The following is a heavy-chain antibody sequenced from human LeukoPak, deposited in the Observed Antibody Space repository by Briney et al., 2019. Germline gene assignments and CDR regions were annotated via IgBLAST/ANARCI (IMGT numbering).Heavy chain of an antibody. CDR2: IYYSGST. V-gene: IGHV4-39*01. D-gene: IGHD6-13*01. CDR3: ARLLSSWQQLVNGWFDP. Sequence: PSETLSLTCTVSGGSISSSSYYWGWIRQPPGKGLEWIGSIYYSGSTYYNPSLKSRVTISVDTSKNQFSLKLSSVTAADTAVYYCARLLSSWQQLVNGWFDPWGQGTLVTVSS. J-gene: IGHJ5*02. CDR1: GGSISSSSYY.